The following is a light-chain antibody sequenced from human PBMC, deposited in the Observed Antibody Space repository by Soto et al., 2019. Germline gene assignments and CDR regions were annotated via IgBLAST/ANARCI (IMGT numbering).Light chain of an antibody. Sequence: EIVMTQSPATLSVSPGERATLSCRASQSVSSNLASYQQKPGQAPRLLIYDASTRATGIPARFSGSGAGTELTLTISSLLSDDFSVYHCQQYHNWPPITFGQGTRLEIK. CDR3: QQYHNWPPIT. CDR2: DAS. V-gene: IGKV3-15*01. CDR1: QSVSSN. J-gene: IGKJ5*01.